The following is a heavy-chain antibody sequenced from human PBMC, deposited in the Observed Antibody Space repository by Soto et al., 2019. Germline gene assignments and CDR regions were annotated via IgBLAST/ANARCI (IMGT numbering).Heavy chain of an antibody. CDR2: VSKDGSVK. CDR1: GFTFSRHA. V-gene: IGHV3-30-3*01. D-gene: IGHD3-10*01. Sequence: PGGSLRLSCEGSGFTFSRHALHWVRQAPGKGLEWVAVVSKDGSVKYWIESVKGRFTLSRDNSKNTVYPEMNSLRPEDTGVYYCVRSRSGAVADSFDLWGQGTLVTVSS. CDR3: VRSRSGAVADSFDL. J-gene: IGHJ4*02.